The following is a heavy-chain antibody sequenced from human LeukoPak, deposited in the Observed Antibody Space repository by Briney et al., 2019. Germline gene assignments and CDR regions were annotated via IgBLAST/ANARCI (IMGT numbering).Heavy chain of an antibody. V-gene: IGHV3-21*01. CDR3: AREPPSTVLNWFDP. D-gene: IGHD4-17*01. CDR1: GFTFMSYT. J-gene: IGHJ5*02. CDR2: ISGSSTYI. Sequence: GGSLRLSCAASGFTFMSYTMNWIRQASGKGLEWAASISGSSTYIYYADSVKGRFTISRDSAKDSLYLQMNSLRAEDTAVYYCAREPPSTVLNWFDPWGQGTLVTVSS.